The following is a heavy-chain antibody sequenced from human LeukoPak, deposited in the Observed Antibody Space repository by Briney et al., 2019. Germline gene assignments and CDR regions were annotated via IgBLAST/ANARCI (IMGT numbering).Heavy chain of an antibody. V-gene: IGHV3-72*01. J-gene: IGHJ4*01. D-gene: IGHD3-10*01. CDR3: TKLARAPRDFDY. Sequence: GGSLRLSCAASGFTFSDHYLDWVRQAPGKGLEWVGRSRSKTNRYTTQYAASVRGRFTISRDDSKNSLYLQMNSLKIEDTAVYYCTKLARAPRDFDYWGQGTLVTVSS. CDR1: GFTFSDHY. CDR2: SRSKTNRYTT.